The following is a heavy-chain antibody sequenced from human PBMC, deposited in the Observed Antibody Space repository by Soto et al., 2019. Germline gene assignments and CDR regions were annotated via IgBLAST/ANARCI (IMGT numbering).Heavy chain of an antibody. D-gene: IGHD6-19*01. J-gene: IGHJ2*01. CDR1: GGTFSSYT. V-gene: IGHV1-69*02. Sequence: QVQLVQSGAEVKKPGSSVKVSCKASGGTFSSYTISWVRQAPGQGLEWMGRIIPILGIANYAQKFQGRVTITAVKSTSTAYMELSSLRSEDTAVYYCARASPTPRIAVAGDYWYFDLWGRGTLVTVSS. CDR2: IIPILGIA. CDR3: ARASPTPRIAVAGDYWYFDL.